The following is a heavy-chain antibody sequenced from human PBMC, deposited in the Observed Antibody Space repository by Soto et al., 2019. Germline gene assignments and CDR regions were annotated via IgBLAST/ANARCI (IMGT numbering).Heavy chain of an antibody. V-gene: IGHV4-59*04. CDR3: ARYYYDSSGYYYGNY. CDR2: IYYSGST. Sequence: SETLSLTCTVSGGSISSYDWSWIRQPPGKGLEWIGYIYYSGSTYYNPSLKSRVTISVDTSKNQFSLKLSSVTAADTAVYYCARYYYDSSGYYYGNYWGQGTLVTVSS. D-gene: IGHD3-22*01. J-gene: IGHJ4*02. CDR1: GGSISSYD.